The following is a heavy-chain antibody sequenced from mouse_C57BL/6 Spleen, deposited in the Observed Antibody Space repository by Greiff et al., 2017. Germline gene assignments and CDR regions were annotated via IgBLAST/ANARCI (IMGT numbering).Heavy chain of an antibody. V-gene: IGHV1-62-2*01. D-gene: IGHD1-1*01. Sequence: VQLVESGAELVKPGASVKLSCKASGYTFTEYTIHWVKQRSGQGLEWIGWFYPGSGSIKYNEKFKDKATLTADKSSSTVYMELSRLTSEDSAVYFCARHANYYGSSPAWFAYWGQGTLVTVSA. CDR2: FYPGSGSI. J-gene: IGHJ3*01. CDR1: GYTFTEYT. CDR3: ARHANYYGSSPAWFAY.